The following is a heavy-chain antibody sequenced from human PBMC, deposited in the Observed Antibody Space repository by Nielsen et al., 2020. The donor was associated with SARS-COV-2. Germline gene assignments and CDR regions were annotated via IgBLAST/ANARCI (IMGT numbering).Heavy chain of an antibody. D-gene: IGHD4-17*01. V-gene: IGHV3-9*01. Sequence: GGSLRLSCVGSGFTFDDYAMHWVRQAPGKGLERVSGLSWNSVSIDYADSVKGRFTISRDNAKSSLYLQMNSLRAEDTAFYYCAKVYGDYVGFFDVWGRGTLVTVSS. CDR3: AKVYGDYVGFFDV. CDR2: LSWNSVSI. CDR1: GFTFDDYA. J-gene: IGHJ2*01.